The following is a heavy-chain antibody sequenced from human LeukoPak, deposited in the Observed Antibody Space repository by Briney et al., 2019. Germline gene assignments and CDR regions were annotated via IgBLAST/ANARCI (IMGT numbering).Heavy chain of an antibody. J-gene: IGHJ5*02. CDR3: ARDADMTTVYDWFDP. Sequence: GGSLRLSCAASGFTFSSYSMNWVRQAPGKGLEWVSYISSSSSTIYYADPVKGRFTISRDNAKNSLYLQMNSLRAEDTAVYYCARDADMTTVYDWFDPRGQGTLVTVSS. V-gene: IGHV3-48*04. D-gene: IGHD4-17*01. CDR2: ISSSSSTI. CDR1: GFTFSSYS.